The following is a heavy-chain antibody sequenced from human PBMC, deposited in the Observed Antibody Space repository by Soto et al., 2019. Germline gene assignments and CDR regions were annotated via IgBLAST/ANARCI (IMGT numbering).Heavy chain of an antibody. D-gene: IGHD5-12*01. Sequence: ASVKVSCKASGYSFTSYTIHWVRQAPGQRLEWMGWISAGNGNTRYSQNFQDRVTITRDTSASTAYMELSRLRSEDTAVYYCARGSSGYDQYMGAFDIWGQGTMVTVSS. CDR3: ARGSSGYDQYMGAFDI. V-gene: IGHV1-3*01. J-gene: IGHJ3*02. CDR1: GYSFTSYT. CDR2: ISAGNGNT.